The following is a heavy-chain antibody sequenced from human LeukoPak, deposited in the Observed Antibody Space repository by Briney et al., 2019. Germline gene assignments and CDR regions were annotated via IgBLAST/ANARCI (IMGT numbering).Heavy chain of an antibody. CDR2: ISSSGSYI. Sequence: PGGSLRLSCAASGFTFSSYSMNWVRQAPGKGLEWVSSISSSGSYIYYADSVKGRFTISRDNAKNSLYLQMNSLRAEDTAVYYCARGRNKWPDYFDYWGQGTLVTVSS. CDR1: GFTFSSYS. V-gene: IGHV3-21*01. D-gene: IGHD2/OR15-2a*01. J-gene: IGHJ4*02. CDR3: ARGRNKWPDYFDY.